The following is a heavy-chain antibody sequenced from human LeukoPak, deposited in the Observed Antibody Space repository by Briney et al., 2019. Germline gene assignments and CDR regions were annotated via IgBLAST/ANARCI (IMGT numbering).Heavy chain of an antibody. CDR2: IWYDGSNE. V-gene: IGHV3-33*08. CDR3: AREPYYASGSYYPI. CDR1: GFTFSIYG. D-gene: IGHD3-10*01. Sequence: GGSLRLSCAASGFTFSIYGMHWVRQVPGKGLEWVAVIWYDGSNEDYADSVKGRFTISRDNSKNTLYLQMNSLRAEDTAVYYCAREPYYASGSYYPIWGQGTLVTVSS. J-gene: IGHJ3*02.